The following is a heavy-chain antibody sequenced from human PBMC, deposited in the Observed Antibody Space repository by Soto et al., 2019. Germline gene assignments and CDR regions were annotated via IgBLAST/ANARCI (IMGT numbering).Heavy chain of an antibody. D-gene: IGHD3-22*01. CDR1: GYTFTSYG. CDR3: ARLPLTYYYDSSGYMFQH. CDR2: ISAYNGNT. V-gene: IGHV1-18*01. J-gene: IGHJ1*01. Sequence: QVPLVQSGAEVKKPGASVKVSCKASGYTFTSYGISWVRQAPGQGLEWMGWISAYNGNTNYAQKLQGRVTMTTDTSTSTAYMELRSLRSDDTAVYYCARLPLTYYYDSSGYMFQHWGQGTLVTVSS.